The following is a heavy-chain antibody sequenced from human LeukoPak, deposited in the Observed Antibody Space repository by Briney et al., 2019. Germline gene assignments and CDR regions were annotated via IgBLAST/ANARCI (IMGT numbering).Heavy chain of an antibody. J-gene: IGHJ4*02. CDR2: ISSSSSYI. CDR1: GFTFSSYS. Sequence: GGSLRLSCAASGFTFSSYSMNWVRQAPGKGLEWVSSISSSSSYIYYADSVKGRFTISRDNAKNSLYLQMNSLRDDDTAVYYCARDDTSGGYYEFGYWGQGALLIVSS. D-gene: IGHD6-19*01. CDR3: ARDDTSGGYYEFGY. V-gene: IGHV3-21*04.